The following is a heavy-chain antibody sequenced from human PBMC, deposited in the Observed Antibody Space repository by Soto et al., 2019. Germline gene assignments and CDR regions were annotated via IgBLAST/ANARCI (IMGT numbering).Heavy chain of an antibody. CDR3: AMMGGSDDYYSYCGMDF. V-gene: IGHV3-21*01. D-gene: IGHD2-15*01. Sequence: EVQLVESGGGLVKPGGSLTLSCTASGFTFSTYKMNWVRQAPGKGLEWVSSINGPSSYIYYADSVKGRFTISRDNAKKAMVLQMRILRAEYSAVYYWAMMGGSDDYYSYCGMDFWGHGAAVTV. CDR1: GFTFSTYK. J-gene: IGHJ6*02. CDR2: INGPSSYI.